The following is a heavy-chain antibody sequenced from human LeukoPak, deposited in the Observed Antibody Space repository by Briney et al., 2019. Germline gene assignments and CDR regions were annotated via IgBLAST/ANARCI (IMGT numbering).Heavy chain of an antibody. Sequence: GGSLRLSCAASGFTFSSYAMSWVRQAPGKGLEWVSAISGSGGSTYYADSVKGRFTISRDNSKNTLYLQMNSLRAEDTAVYYCAKDSRGYDILTGYSEYGFDPWGQGTLVTVSS. D-gene: IGHD3-9*01. CDR1: GFTFSSYA. CDR2: ISGSGGST. J-gene: IGHJ5*02. CDR3: AKDSRGYDILTGYSEYGFDP. V-gene: IGHV3-23*01.